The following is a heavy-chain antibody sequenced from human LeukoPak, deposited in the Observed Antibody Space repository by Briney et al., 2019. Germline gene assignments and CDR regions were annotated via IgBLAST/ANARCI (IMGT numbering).Heavy chain of an antibody. J-gene: IGHJ5*02. V-gene: IGHV3-74*01. CDR1: GFTFSSYS. CDR3: ARDIAMVRGVTFNWFDP. Sequence: GGSLRLSCAASGFTFSSYSMNWVRQAPGKGLVWVSRINSDGSSTSYADSVKGRFTISRDNAKNTLYLQMNSLRAEDTAVYYCARDIAMVRGVTFNWFDPWGQGTLVTVSS. CDR2: INSDGSST. D-gene: IGHD3-10*01.